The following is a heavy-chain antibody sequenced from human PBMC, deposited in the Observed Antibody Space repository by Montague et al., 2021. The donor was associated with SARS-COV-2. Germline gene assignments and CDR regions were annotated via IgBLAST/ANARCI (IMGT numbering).Heavy chain of an antibody. CDR1: GGSFSTYS. Sequence: SETLSLTCAVHGGSFSTYSWNWIRQPPGKGLEWIGEIHHGGSTNYNPFLTSRVTISADTSRNQFSLKLTSVAAADTAVYYCARLGDGVVPSPILGVGPYYSYYYMDVWGKGTTVTVSS. D-gene: IGHD3-10*01. CDR2: IHHGGST. J-gene: IGHJ6*03. V-gene: IGHV4-34*01. CDR3: ARLGDGVVPSPILGVGPYYSYYYMDV.